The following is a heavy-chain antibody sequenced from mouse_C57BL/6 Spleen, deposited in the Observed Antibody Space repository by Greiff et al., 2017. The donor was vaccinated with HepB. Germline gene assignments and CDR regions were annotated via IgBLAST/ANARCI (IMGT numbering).Heavy chain of an antibody. CDR3: AREEGTTVVAPFDY. J-gene: IGHJ2*01. CDR1: GFSLTSYG. D-gene: IGHD1-1*01. Sequence: VKLVESGPGLVQPSQSLSITCTVSGFSLTSYGVHWVRQSPGKGLEWLGVIWSGGSTDYNAAFISRLSISKDNSKSQVFFKMNSLQADDTAIYYCAREEGTTVVAPFDYWGQGTTLTVSS. CDR2: IWSGGST. V-gene: IGHV2-2*01.